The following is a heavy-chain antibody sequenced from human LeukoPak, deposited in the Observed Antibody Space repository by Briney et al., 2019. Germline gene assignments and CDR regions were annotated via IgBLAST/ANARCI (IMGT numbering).Heavy chain of an antibody. D-gene: IGHD3-22*01. J-gene: IGHJ4*02. CDR3: ARDLRSSGYYAFDY. Sequence: GGSLRLSCAASGFTFSSYAMSWVRQAPGKGLEWVSAISGSGGSTYYADSVKGRFTISRDNSKNTLDLQMNSLRAEDTAVYYCARDLRSSGYYAFDYWGQGTLVTVSS. V-gene: IGHV3-23*01. CDR2: ISGSGGST. CDR1: GFTFSSYA.